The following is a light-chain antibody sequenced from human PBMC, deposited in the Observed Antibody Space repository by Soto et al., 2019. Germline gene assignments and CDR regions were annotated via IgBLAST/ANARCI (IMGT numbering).Light chain of an antibody. CDR3: QQYYRPWT. V-gene: IGKV4-1*01. CDR2: WAS. CDR1: QCALYSSNNKNY. Sequence: DIVMTQSPDSLAVSLGERSPINCKSGQCALYSSNNKNYLAWYQQKPGQPPKLLIYWASTRESGVPDRFSGSGAGTDFTLTITSLQAEDVAVYYCQQYYRPWTFGQGTKVEIK. J-gene: IGKJ1*01.